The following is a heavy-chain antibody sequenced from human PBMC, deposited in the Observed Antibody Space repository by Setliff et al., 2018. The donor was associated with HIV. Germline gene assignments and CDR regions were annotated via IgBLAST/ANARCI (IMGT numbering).Heavy chain of an antibody. CDR2: IYHGVST. CDR1: GGSISSSNW. D-gene: IGHD6-19*01. CDR3: ARETREAVAGSNYYYYYGLDV. Sequence: LSLTCTVSGGSISSSNWWSWVRQPPGKGLEWIGEIYHGVSTNYNPSLKSRVTISVDKSKNQFSLKLSSVTAADTAVYYCARETREAVAGSNYYYYYGLDVWGQGTTVTVSS. V-gene: IGHV4-4*02. J-gene: IGHJ6*02.